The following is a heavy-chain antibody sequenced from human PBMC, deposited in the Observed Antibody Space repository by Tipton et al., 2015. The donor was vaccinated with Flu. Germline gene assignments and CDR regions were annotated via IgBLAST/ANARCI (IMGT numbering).Heavy chain of an antibody. CDR1: GDSIRSSDYY. V-gene: IGHV4-38-2*02. CDR2: IFHSGNA. J-gene: IGHJ5*02. CDR3: ARRDYSNYVSEPKSWFDP. D-gene: IGHD4-11*01. Sequence: LSCTVSGDSIRSSDYYWGWVRQPPGKGPQWIGNIFHSGNAYRNPSLKSRVTISVDTSKNQFSLKLTSVAAADTAVYYCARRDYSNYVSEPKSWFDPWGQGTLVAVSS.